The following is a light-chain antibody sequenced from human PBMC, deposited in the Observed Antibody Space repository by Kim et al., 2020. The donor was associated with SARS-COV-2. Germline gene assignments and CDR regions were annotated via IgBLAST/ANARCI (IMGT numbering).Light chain of an antibody. J-gene: IGLJ2*01. CDR1: TSNIGINP. CDR2: NTD. CDR3: AAWDDSLNGWV. V-gene: IGLV1-44*01. Sequence: GQRVTIFCSGSTSNIGINPGNWYQQLPGTAPKLLIHNTDQRPSGVPDRFSGSKSDTSASLAISGLQSEDETDYYCAAWDDSLNGWVFGGGTKVTVL.